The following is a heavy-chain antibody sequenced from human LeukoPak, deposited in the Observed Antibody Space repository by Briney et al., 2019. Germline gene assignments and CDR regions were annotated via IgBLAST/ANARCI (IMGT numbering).Heavy chain of an antibody. J-gene: IGHJ6*03. CDR3: ARVGITMVRGVIITHYYYYMDV. D-gene: IGHD3-10*01. CDR2: IYYSGST. CDR1: GGSISSGDYY. V-gene: IGHV4-61*10. Sequence: SETLSLTCTVSGGSISSGDYYWSWIRQPAGKGLEWIGYIYYSGSTNYNPSLKSRVTISVDTSKNQFSLKLSSVTAADTAVYYCARVGITMVRGVIITHYYYYMDVWGKGTTVTISS.